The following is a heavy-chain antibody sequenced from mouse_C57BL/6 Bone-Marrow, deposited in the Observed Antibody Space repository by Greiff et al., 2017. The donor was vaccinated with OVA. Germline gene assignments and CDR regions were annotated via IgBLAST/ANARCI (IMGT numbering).Heavy chain of an antibody. CDR1: GYTFTNYW. D-gene: IGHD1-1*01. Sequence: VQLQQSGAELVRPGTSVKMSCKASGYTFTNYWIGWAKQRPGHGLEWIGDIYPGGGYTNYNEKFKGKATLNADQYSSTAYMQFSSLTSEDSAIYYCARWETTVVEYDYGYWGQGATLTVSS. CDR3: ARWETTVVEYDYGY. V-gene: IGHV1-63*01. CDR2: IYPGGGYT. J-gene: IGHJ2*01.